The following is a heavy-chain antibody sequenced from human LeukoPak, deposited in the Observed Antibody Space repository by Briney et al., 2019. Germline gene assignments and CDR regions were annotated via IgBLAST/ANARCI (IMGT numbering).Heavy chain of an antibody. CDR1: GFTFNRYS. CDR2: ISSSSSYI. J-gene: IGHJ6*02. Sequence: GGPLRLSCAASGFTFNRYSMNWVVHAPGKGLKWVASISSSSSYIYYTDSVKGRFTISTDNPKNSLYLQIHSLRAEDTAVYYWARGMQRWLENNCYGMDVWGQGTTVRVSS. CDR3: ARGMQRWLENNCYGMDV. V-gene: IGHV3-21*01. D-gene: IGHD5-18*01.